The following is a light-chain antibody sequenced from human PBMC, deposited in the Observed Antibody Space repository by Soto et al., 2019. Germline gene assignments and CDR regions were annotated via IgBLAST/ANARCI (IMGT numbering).Light chain of an antibody. CDR1: SSDVGGYNY. V-gene: IGLV2-8*01. CDR2: EVS. J-gene: IGLJ3*02. CDR3: SSYAGSDIWV. Sequence: QSALTQPPSASGSPGQSVTISCTGTSSDVGGYNYVSWYQRYPGKAPKLMIYEVSKRPSGVPDRFSGSKSGKTASLTVSGLQAEDEADYYCSSYAGSDIWVFGGGTKLTVL.